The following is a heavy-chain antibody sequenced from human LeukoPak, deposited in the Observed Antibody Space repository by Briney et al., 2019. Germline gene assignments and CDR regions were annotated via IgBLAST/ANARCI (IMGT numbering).Heavy chain of an antibody. V-gene: IGHV1-69*04. Sequence: WASVKVSCKASGGTFSSYAISWVRQAPGQGLEWMGRIIPILGIANYAQKFQGRVTITADKSTSTAYMELSSLRSEDTAVYYCARASGYESRSYVQIFDYWGQGTLVTVSS. D-gene: IGHD5-12*01. CDR2: IIPILGIA. CDR3: ARASGYESRSYVQIFDY. CDR1: GGTFSSYA. J-gene: IGHJ4*02.